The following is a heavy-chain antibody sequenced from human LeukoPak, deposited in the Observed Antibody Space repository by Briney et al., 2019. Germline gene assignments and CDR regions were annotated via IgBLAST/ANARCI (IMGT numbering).Heavy chain of an antibody. Sequence: GGSLRLSCAASGFTFSNYAINWVRQAPGKGLEWVSAISGSGGSTYYADSVKGRFTISRDNSKNTLYLQMNSLRAEDTAVYYCAKGASGSSYYHYMDVWGKGTTVTVSS. J-gene: IGHJ6*03. CDR3: AKGASGSSYYHYMDV. CDR1: GFTFSNYA. D-gene: IGHD2-15*01. V-gene: IGHV3-23*01. CDR2: ISGSGGST.